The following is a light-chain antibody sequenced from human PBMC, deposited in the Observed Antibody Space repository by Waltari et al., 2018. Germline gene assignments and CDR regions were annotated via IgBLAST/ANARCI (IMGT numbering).Light chain of an antibody. J-gene: IGLJ2*01. Sequence: QSVLTPPPSVSGAPGQRVTIPCSGTKSNIGADFDVHWYQQVPGTAPKLLLHSFSNRPPGVSDRFSGFKSGASASLVITGLQAEDEAMYYCQSYDTTLSAVVFGGGTRLTV. CDR1: KSNIGADFD. V-gene: IGLV1-40*01. CDR2: SFS. CDR3: QSYDTTLSAVV.